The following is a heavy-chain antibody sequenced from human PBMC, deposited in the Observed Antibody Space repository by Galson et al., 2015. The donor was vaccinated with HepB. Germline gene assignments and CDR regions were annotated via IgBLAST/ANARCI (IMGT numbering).Heavy chain of an antibody. CDR3: ARDHVLGGGAYPGY. V-gene: IGHV3-66*02. D-gene: IGHD3-10*01. J-gene: IGHJ4*02. CDR2: IYSDDRT. CDR1: GFTVSSNY. Sequence: SLRLSCAASGFTVSSNYMSWVRQAPGKGLEWVSAIYSDDRTDYADSVQGRFTISRDSSNNMLYLQMNSLRAEDSAIYYCARDHVLGGGAYPGYWGQGTLVTVSS.